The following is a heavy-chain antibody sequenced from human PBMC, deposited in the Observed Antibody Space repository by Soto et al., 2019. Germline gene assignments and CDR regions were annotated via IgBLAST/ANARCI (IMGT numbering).Heavy chain of an antibody. CDR1: GGTFSSYA. J-gene: IGHJ6*02. CDR2: IIPIFGTA. Sequence: QVQLVQSGAEVKKPGSSVKVSCKASGGTFSSYAISWVRQAPGQGLEWMGGIIPIFGTANYAQKLQGRVTITADESTSTAYMELSSLRSEDTAVYYCARSSFTMVRGVSHYGMDVWGQGTTVTVSS. V-gene: IGHV1-69*01. CDR3: ARSSFTMVRGVSHYGMDV. D-gene: IGHD3-10*01.